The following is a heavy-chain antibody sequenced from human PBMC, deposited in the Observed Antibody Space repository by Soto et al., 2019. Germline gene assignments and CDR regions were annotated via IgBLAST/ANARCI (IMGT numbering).Heavy chain of an antibody. CDR1: GFSLTTKGVG. V-gene: IGHV2-5*02. J-gene: IGHJ3*01. CDR2: SYWDNDR. D-gene: IGHD3-16*02. CDR3: AKVTVPFGGDIGLYACDV. Sequence: QITLKESGPTLVEPTQTLTLTCTFSGFSLTTKGVGVGWIRQPPGQAMEWLAVSYWDNDRRYSPSLRSRLDITKDTDNNQVVLIMTPLAPVDTGTSYSAKVTVPFGGDIGLYACDVWGRGAVFTVSS.